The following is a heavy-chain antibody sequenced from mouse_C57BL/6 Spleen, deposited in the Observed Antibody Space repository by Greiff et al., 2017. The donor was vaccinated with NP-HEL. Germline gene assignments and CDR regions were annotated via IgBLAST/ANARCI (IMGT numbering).Heavy chain of an antibody. J-gene: IGHJ4*01. Sequence: DVMLVESGGGLVKPGGSLKLSCAASGFTFSSYAMSWVRQTPEKRLEWVATISDGGSYTYYPDNVKGRFTISRDNAKNNLYLQMSHLKSEDTAMYYCARDQTTNYAMDYWGQGTSVTVSS. CDR2: ISDGGSYT. CDR3: ARDQTTNYAMDY. D-gene: IGHD1-1*01. CDR1: GFTFSSYA. V-gene: IGHV5-4*01.